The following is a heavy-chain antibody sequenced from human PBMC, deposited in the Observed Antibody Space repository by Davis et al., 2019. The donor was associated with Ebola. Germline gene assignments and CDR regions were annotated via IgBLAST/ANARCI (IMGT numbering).Heavy chain of an antibody. D-gene: IGHD2-2*02. J-gene: IGHJ3*02. CDR1: GYSFTSYW. V-gene: IGHV5-51*01. CDR2: IYPGDSDT. Sequence: GESLKISCKGSGYSFTSYWIGWVRQMPGKGLEWTGIIYPGDSDTRYSPSFQGQVTISADKSISTAYLQWSSLKASDTAMYYCARAKYCSSTSCYKGAFDIWGQGTMVTVSS. CDR3: ARAKYCSSTSCYKGAFDI.